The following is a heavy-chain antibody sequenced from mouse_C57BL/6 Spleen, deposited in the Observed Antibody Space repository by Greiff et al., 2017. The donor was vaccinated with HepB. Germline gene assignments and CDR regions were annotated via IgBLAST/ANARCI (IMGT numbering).Heavy chain of an antibody. CDR3: ALLRGAY. CDR2: IDPPDSYT. CDR1: GYTFTSYW. Sequence: QVQLQQPGAELVKPGASVKLSCKASGYTFTSYWMQWVKQRPGQGLEWIGEIDPPDSYTNYNQKSKGKSTLTVDTSSSTAYMQLSSLTSEDSALYYCALLRGAYWGQGTLVTVSA. V-gene: IGHV1-50*01. D-gene: IGHD1-1*01. J-gene: IGHJ3*01.